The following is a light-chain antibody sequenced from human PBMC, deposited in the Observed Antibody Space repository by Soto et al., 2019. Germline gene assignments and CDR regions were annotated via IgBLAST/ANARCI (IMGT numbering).Light chain of an antibody. CDR2: DVN. Sequence: QSALTQRASVSGSPGQSITISCTGTSSDIGSFTFVSWYQQHPGKVPKLMIFDVNRRPSGVSDRFSGSKSGNTASLTISGLQAEDEGDYYCSSYTSSSTHVFGNGTKLTVL. J-gene: IGLJ1*01. CDR1: SSDIGSFTF. CDR3: SSYTSSSTHV. V-gene: IGLV2-14*03.